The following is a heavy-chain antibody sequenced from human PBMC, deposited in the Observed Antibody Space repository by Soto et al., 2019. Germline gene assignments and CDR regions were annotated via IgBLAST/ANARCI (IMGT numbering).Heavy chain of an antibody. J-gene: IGHJ4*02. Sequence: ASVKVSCKASGYTFTSYGISWVRQAPGQGLEWMGWISAYNGNTNYAQKLQGRVTMTTDTSTSTAYMELRSLRSDDTAVYYCARVLRFLEWLSPETSDYSGPATLVTVSS. CDR3: ARVLRFLEWLSPETSDY. CDR1: GYTFTSYG. V-gene: IGHV1-18*01. CDR2: ISAYNGNT. D-gene: IGHD3-3*01.